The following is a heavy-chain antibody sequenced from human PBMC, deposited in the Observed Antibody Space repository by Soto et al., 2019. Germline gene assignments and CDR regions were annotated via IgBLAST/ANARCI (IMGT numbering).Heavy chain of an antibody. CDR1: GFTFSTYG. CDR3: ARLYCSATSCYSVGAFDI. D-gene: IGHD2-2*01. CDR2: IWFDGSDK. Sequence: PGGSLRLSCAASGFTFSTYGMHWVRQAPGKGLEWVALIWFDGSDKYYTESVKGRLTISRDNSKSTLYLQMNSLRAEDTAFYYCARLYCSATSCYSVGAFDIRGPGTMVTVSS. J-gene: IGHJ3*02. V-gene: IGHV3-33*01.